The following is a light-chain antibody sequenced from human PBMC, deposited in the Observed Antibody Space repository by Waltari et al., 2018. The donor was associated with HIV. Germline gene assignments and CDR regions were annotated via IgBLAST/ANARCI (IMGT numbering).Light chain of an antibody. CDR3: QQTHSFPRT. CDR1: QNVNNY. J-gene: IGKJ1*01. V-gene: IGKV1-12*01. Sequence: DIQMTQSPSSVSASVGDRVTITCRASQNVNNYLVWFQLKLGEAPKLLIHSGSRLQSGVPSRFSGSGDGTDFALTITSLQPEDFATYYCQQTHSFPRTSGLGTKVDIK. CDR2: SGS.